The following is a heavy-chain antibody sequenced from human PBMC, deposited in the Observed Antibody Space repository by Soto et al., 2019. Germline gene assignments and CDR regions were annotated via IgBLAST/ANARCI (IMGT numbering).Heavy chain of an antibody. V-gene: IGHV5-10-1*01. Sequence: GESLKISCQGSGYRFTGFWLNWVRQKPGKGLEWVGRIDPSDSFINYSPPFEGHVTISVDKSISTAYLQWTRLQAADTAVYYCARPASGGSRDAFDIWGQGTVVTVSS. CDR2: IDPSDSFI. CDR1: GYRFTGFW. CDR3: ARPASGGSRDAFDI. J-gene: IGHJ3*02. D-gene: IGHD2-15*01.